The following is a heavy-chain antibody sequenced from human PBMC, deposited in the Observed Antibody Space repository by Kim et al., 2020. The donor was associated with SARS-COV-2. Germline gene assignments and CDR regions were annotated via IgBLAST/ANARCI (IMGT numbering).Heavy chain of an antibody. CDR1: GGSISSYY. J-gene: IGHJ4*02. V-gene: IGHV4-59*01. CDR2: IYYSGST. D-gene: IGHD3-10*01. CDR3: ARDTPAGAEMFDY. Sequence: SETLSLTCTVSGGSISSYYWSWIRQPPGKGLEWIGYIYYSGSTNYNPSLKSRVTISVDTSKNQFSLKLSSVTAADTAVYYCARDTPAGAEMFDYWGQGTLVTVSS.